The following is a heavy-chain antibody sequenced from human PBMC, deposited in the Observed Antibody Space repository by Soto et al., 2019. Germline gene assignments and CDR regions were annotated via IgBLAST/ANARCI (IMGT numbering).Heavy chain of an antibody. J-gene: IGHJ5*02. Sequence: QLQLQESGPGLVKPSETLSLTCTVSGGSISGSNNYWGWFRQTPGKGLEWIGNIYYSGGTFYNASLKSRVTISVDTSKNQLSLKVTSVTAADTAVYYCARRSYGSGVDLWGQGTLVTVSS. CDR1: GGSISGSNNY. V-gene: IGHV4-39*01. CDR3: ARRSYGSGVDL. CDR2: IYYSGGT. D-gene: IGHD3-10*01.